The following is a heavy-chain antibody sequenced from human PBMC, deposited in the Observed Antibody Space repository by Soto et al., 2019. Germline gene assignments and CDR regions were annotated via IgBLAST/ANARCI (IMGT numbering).Heavy chain of an antibody. CDR2: IIPIFGTA. CDR3: ARGAASMVRGVVDYYYYDGMDV. V-gene: IGHV1-69*06. CDR1: GGTFSSYA. D-gene: IGHD3-10*01. Sequence: SVKVSCKASGGTFSSYAISWVRQAPGQGLEWMGGIIPIFGTANYAQKFQGRATITAAKSTSTAYMELSSLRSADTAVYYCARGAASMVRGVVDYYYYDGMDVWGQGTTVTVSS. J-gene: IGHJ6*02.